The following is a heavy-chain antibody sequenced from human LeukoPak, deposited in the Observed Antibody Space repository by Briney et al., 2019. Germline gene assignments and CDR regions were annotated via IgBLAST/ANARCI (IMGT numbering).Heavy chain of an antibody. D-gene: IGHD6-13*01. CDR1: GGSISSYY. Sequence: SETLSLTCTVSGGSISSYYWSWIRQPPGKGLEWIGYIYYSGSNNYQPSLKSRVTISVDTSKNPFSLKLSSVTAAATAMYYCAGGIDSRKVGYWGQGTLVTVSS. CDR2: IYYSGSN. V-gene: IGHV4-59*12. CDR3: AGGIDSRKVGY. J-gene: IGHJ4*02.